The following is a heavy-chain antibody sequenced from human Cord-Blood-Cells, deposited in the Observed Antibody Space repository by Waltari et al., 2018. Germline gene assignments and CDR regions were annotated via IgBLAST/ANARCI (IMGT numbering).Heavy chain of an antibody. CDR3: ARGVDIVATLWGDYGRLFDY. J-gene: IGHJ4*02. D-gene: IGHD5-12*01. V-gene: IGHV1-8*01. CDR2: MNPNSGNT. Sequence: QVQLVQSGAEVKKPGASVKVSCKASGYTFTSYDINWVRQATGQGLEWMGWMNPNSGNTGYAQKFQGRVTMTRNTSISTAYMELSSLRSEDTAVYYCARGVDIVATLWGDYGRLFDYWGQGTLVTVSS. CDR1: GYTFTSYD.